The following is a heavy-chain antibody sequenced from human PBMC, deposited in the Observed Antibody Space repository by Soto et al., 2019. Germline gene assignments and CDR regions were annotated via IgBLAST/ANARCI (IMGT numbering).Heavy chain of an antibody. CDR1: GYTFTSYG. CDR2: ISAYNGNT. Sequence: ASVKVSCKASGYTFTSYGISWVRQAPGQGLEWMGWISAYNGNTNYAQKFQGRVTITADEYTRTAYMELSRLKSDDTAVYYCARQFDYDTSGYYYAYWGQGTQVTVSS. CDR3: ARQFDYDTSGYYYAY. V-gene: IGHV1-18*01. D-gene: IGHD3-22*01. J-gene: IGHJ4*02.